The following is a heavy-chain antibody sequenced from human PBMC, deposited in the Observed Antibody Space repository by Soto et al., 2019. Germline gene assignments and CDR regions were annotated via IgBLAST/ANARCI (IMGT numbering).Heavy chain of an antibody. V-gene: IGHV3-30-3*01. D-gene: IGHD3-10*02. CDR1: GFTFSSYA. CDR2: ISYDGSNK. Sequence: QVQLVESGGGVVQPGRSLRLSCAASGFTFSSYAMHWVRQAPGKGLEWVAVISYDGSNKYYADSVKGRFTISRDNSKNTLYLQMNSLRAEDTAVYYCAREMLAWGQGTLVTVSS. J-gene: IGHJ5*02. CDR3: AREMLA.